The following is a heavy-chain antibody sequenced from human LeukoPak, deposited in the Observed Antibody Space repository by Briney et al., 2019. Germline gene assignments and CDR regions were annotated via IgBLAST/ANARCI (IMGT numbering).Heavy chain of an antibody. J-gene: IGHJ4*02. Sequence: GASVKVSRKASGYTFTSYDINWVRQATGQGLEWMGWMNPNSGNTGYAQKFQGRVTMTRNTSISTAHMELSSLRSEDTAVYYCARGTGDYAFDDYWGQGTLVTVSS. D-gene: IGHD4-17*01. CDR3: ARGTGDYAFDDY. CDR2: MNPNSGNT. V-gene: IGHV1-8*01. CDR1: GYTFTSYD.